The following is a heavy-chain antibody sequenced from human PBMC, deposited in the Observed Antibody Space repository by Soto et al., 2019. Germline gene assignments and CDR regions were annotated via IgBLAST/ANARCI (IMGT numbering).Heavy chain of an antibody. D-gene: IGHD3-10*01. CDR2: IYYSGST. V-gene: IGHV4-31*03. CDR1: GGAVESNAYY. CDR3: ARGDLEVRGVIIFHAFDI. J-gene: IGHJ3*02. Sequence: PSETMALTCTVSGGAVESNAYYWTWIRQPPGKGLEWIGYIYYSGSTYYNPSLKSRVTISVDTSKNQFSLKLSSVTAADTAVYYCARGDLEVRGVIIFHAFDIWGQGTMVTVSS.